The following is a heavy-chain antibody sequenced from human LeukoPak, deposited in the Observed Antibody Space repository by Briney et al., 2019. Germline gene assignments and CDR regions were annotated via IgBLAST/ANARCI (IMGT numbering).Heavy chain of an antibody. Sequence: PSETLSLTCTVSGYSISSGYYWGWMRQPPGEGLVGIGGSYHSGSTSYYPSSKSRVTISVDKSTNKLFLQLRCLVTAAYAAVYCARVSGYDWDDYYYYMDVWGKGTTVTVSS. CDR2: SYHSGST. J-gene: IGHJ6*03. CDR3: ARVSGYDWDDYYYYMDV. CDR1: GYSISSGYY. D-gene: IGHD5-12*01. V-gene: IGHV4-38-2*02.